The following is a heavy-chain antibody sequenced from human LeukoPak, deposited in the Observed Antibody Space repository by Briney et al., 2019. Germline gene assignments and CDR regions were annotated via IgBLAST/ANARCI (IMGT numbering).Heavy chain of an antibody. V-gene: IGHV4-61*02. J-gene: IGHJ5*02. CDR2: IYTSGST. CDR1: GGSISSGSYY. CDR3: AREGDCGGDCYLNWFDP. D-gene: IGHD2-21*02. Sequence: PSQTLSLTCTVSGGSISSGSYYWSWIRQPAGKGLEWIGRIYTSGSTNYNPSLKTRVTISVDTSKNQFSLKLSSVTAADTAVYYCAREGDCGGDCYLNWFDPWGQGTLVTVSS.